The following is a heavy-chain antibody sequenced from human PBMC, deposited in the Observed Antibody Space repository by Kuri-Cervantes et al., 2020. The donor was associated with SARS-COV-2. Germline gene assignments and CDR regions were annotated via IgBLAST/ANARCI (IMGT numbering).Heavy chain of an antibody. CDR3: VLRYFQH. V-gene: IGHV3-30*03. J-gene: IGHJ1*01. CDR1: GFTFSSYG. CDR2: ISYDGSNK. Sequence: GESLKISCAASGFTFSSYGMHWVRQAPGKGLEWVAVISYDGSNKYYADSVKGRFTISRDNSKNTLYLQMNSLRAEDTAVYYCVLRYFQHWGQGTLVTVSS.